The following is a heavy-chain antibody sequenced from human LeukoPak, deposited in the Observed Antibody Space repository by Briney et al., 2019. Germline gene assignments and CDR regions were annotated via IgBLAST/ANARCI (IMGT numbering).Heavy chain of an antibody. Sequence: PGGSLRLSCAASGFTFSSYAMHWVRQAPGKGLEYVSAISSNGGNTYYANSVKGRFTISRDNAKNSLYLQMNSLRAEDTALYYCARDGGHSYGYPNVYYYYMDVWGKGTTVTVSS. CDR3: ARDGGHSYGYPNVYYYYMDV. V-gene: IGHV3-64*01. J-gene: IGHJ6*03. CDR2: ISSNGGNT. D-gene: IGHD5-18*01. CDR1: GFTFSSYA.